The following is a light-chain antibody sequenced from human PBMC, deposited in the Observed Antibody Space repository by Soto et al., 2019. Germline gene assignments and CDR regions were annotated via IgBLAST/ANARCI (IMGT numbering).Light chain of an antibody. Sequence: EIPLTQSPSSRAASVGERLTLTCRASRNVSIYLNWYQHKPGKGPTLLIHATSNLQIGVPSRFSGSGSGTEFTLTISSLEPEDFGTYYCQQSYKMPSFGQGTRLEIK. CDR1: RNVSIY. CDR3: QQSYKMPS. V-gene: IGKV1-39*01. CDR2: ATS. J-gene: IGKJ5*01.